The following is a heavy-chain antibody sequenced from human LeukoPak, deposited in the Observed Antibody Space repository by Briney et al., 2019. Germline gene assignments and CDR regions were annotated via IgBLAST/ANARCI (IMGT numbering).Heavy chain of an antibody. Sequence: GRSLRLSCAACGFTFSIYAMHWVRQAQGKGLEWVAVISYDGSNKYYADSVKGRFTISRDNSKNTLYLQMNSLRAGDTAVYYCARGGGIYSYGRYYFDYWGQGTLVTVSS. CDR1: GFTFSIYA. V-gene: IGHV3-30-3*01. CDR3: ARGGGIYSYGRYYFDY. J-gene: IGHJ4*02. CDR2: ISYDGSNK. D-gene: IGHD5-18*01.